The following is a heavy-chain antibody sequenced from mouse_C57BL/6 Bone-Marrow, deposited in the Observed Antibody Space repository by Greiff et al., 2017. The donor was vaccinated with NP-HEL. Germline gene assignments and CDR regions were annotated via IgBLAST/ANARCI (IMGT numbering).Heavy chain of an antibody. CDR1: GFSLTSYG. J-gene: IGHJ1*03. CDR2: IWSGGST. V-gene: IGHV2-2*01. D-gene: IGHD2-4*01. CDR3: ARKGINDYDDGWYFDV. Sequence: QVQLQQSGPGLVQPSQSLSITCTVSGFSLTSYGVHWVRQSPGKGLEWLGVIWSGGSTDYNAAFISRLSISKDNSKSQVFFKMNSLQADDTAIYYCARKGINDYDDGWYFDVWGTGTTVTVSS.